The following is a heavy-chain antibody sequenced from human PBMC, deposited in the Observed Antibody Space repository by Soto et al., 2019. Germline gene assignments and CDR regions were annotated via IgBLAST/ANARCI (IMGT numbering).Heavy chain of an antibody. J-gene: IGHJ4*01. Sequence: LRLSCAASGFTLRTYTMNWVRQAPGKGLEWVSSISISSSDRYYADSVRGRFTNSRDNAKNALYLQMNSLRADDTAVYFCVRGMNPLFGGQGTLVTVSS. CDR1: GFTLRTYT. CDR3: VRGMNPLF. V-gene: IGHV3-21*06. CDR2: ISISSSDR.